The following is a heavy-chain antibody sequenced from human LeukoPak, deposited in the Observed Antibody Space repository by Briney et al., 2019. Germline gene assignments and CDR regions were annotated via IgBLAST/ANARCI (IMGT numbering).Heavy chain of an antibody. V-gene: IGHV1-24*01. Sequence: GASVKVSCKVSGYTLTELSMHWVRQAPGKGLEWMGGFDHEDGETIYAQKFQGRVTMTEDTSTDTAYMELSSLRSEDTAVYYCAISYDSSGYFDFDYWGQGTLVTVSS. J-gene: IGHJ4*02. D-gene: IGHD3-22*01. CDR1: GYTLTELS. CDR2: FDHEDGET. CDR3: AISYDSSGYFDFDY.